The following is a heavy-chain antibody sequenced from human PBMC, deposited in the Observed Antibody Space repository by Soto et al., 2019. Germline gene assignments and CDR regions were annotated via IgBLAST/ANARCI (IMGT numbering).Heavy chain of an antibody. V-gene: IGHV1-18*01. CDR1: GYTFTSYG. CDR3: ARDRSGSLYHGSGSSCAGSFCYYGMDV. J-gene: IGHJ6*02. D-gene: IGHD3-10*01. CDR2: ISAYNGNT. Sequence: ASVKVSCKASGYTFTSYGISWVRQAPGQGLEWMGWISAYNGNTNYAQKLQGRVTMTTDTSTSTAYMELRSLRSDDTAVYYCARDRSGSLYHGSGSSCAGSFCYYGMDVWGQGTTVTVSS.